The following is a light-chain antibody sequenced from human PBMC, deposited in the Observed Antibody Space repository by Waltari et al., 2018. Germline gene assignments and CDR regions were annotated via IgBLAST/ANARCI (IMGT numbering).Light chain of an antibody. CDR3: QQRTNRLSVS. V-gene: IGKV3-11*01. Sequence: EIVLTQSPATLSLSPGERATLSCRASENINIFLTWYQQKPDQAPRLLISDASNGATGVSAMFGGKGLLTDVTHTISSLETEDFGVYYCQQRTNRLSVSFGGGTRVKIK. CDR1: ENINIF. CDR2: DAS. J-gene: IGKJ4*02.